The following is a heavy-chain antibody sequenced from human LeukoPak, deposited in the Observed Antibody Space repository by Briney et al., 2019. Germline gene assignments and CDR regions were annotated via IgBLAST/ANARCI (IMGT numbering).Heavy chain of an antibody. CDR2: IKHDGSEK. V-gene: IGHV3-7*01. CDR1: GFTFSSYS. CDR3: AREDFWSRPTDAFDY. J-gene: IGHJ4*02. D-gene: IGHD3-3*01. Sequence: QPGGSLRLSCAASGFTFSSYSMSWVRQAPGKGLEWVANIKHDGSEKFYVNSVKGRFTISRDNAKNSLYLQMSSLRAEDTAIYYCAREDFWSRPTDAFDYWGQGTLATVSP.